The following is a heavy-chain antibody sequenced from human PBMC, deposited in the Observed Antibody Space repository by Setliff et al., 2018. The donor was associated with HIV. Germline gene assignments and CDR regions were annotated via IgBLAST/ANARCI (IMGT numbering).Heavy chain of an antibody. V-gene: IGHV1-69*05. CDR2: IIPIFYTA. CDR3: SRSGVPPYYYYGMDV. D-gene: IGHD3-10*01. J-gene: IGHJ6*02. CDR1: GGTFSTYT. Sequence: SVKVSCKASGGTFSTYTINWVRQAPGQGLEWMGGIIPIFYTATYAQKFQGRVTMTTDTSTTTAFMELRSLKADDTGIYYCSRSGVPPYYYYGMDVWGQGTTVTVSS.